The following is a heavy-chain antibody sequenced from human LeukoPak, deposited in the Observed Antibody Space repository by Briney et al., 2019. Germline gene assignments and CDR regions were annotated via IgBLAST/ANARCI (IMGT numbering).Heavy chain of an antibody. D-gene: IGHD2-21*01. CDR3: ARVPQYCGGDCFDY. V-gene: IGHV3-30*04. CDR2: ISYDGSNK. Sequence: PGRSLRLSCAASGFTFSSYAMHWVRQAPGKGLEWVAVISYDGSNKYYADSVKGRFTISRDNSKNTLYLQMNSLRAEDTAVYYCARVPQYCGGDCFDYWGQGTLVTVSS. J-gene: IGHJ4*02. CDR1: GFTFSSYA.